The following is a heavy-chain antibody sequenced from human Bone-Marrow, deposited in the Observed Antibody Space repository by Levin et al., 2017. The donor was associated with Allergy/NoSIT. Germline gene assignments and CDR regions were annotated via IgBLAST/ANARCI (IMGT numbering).Heavy chain of an antibody. D-gene: IGHD3-16*01. CDR1: GLTFKRYA. CDR2: ISGSGDNT. Sequence: GGSLRLSCVASGLTFKRYAMSWVRQAPGKGLEWVSIISGSGDNTYYADSVKGRFTISRDNSKNTLYLQMNSLRADDTAVYYCAKDLHGGSLAVWYFDSWGQGTLVTVSS. J-gene: IGHJ4*02. CDR3: AKDLHGGSLAVWYFDS. V-gene: IGHV3-23*01.